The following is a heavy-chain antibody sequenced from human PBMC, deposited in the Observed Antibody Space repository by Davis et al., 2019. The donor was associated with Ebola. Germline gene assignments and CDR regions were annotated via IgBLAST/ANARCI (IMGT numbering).Heavy chain of an antibody. V-gene: IGHV1-69*13. Sequence: SVKVSCKASGGTFSSYAISWVRQAPGQGLEWMGGIIPIFGTANYAQKFQGRVTITADESTSTAYMELSSLRSEDTAVYYCARGGLHRGDCYFPSYYYYYMDVWGKGTTVTVSS. CDR3: ARGGLHRGDCYFPSYYYYYMDV. CDR2: IIPIFGTA. CDR1: GGTFSSYA. D-gene: IGHD2-21*01. J-gene: IGHJ6*03.